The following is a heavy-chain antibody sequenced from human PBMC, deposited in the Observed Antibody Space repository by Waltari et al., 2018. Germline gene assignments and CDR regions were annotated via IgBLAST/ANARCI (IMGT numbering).Heavy chain of an antibody. J-gene: IGHJ4*02. CDR3: ASLSRREYYFDY. V-gene: IGHV4-39*01. CDR2: IYYSGST. CDR1: GGSISSSSYY. D-gene: IGHD3-10*01. Sequence: QLQLQESGPGLVKPSETLSLTCTVSGGSISSSSYYWGWIRQPPGKGLGWIGSIYYSGSTDSNPSLKSRVTIAVDTSKNQFSLKLSSVTAADTAVYYCASLSRREYYFDYWGQGTLVTVSS.